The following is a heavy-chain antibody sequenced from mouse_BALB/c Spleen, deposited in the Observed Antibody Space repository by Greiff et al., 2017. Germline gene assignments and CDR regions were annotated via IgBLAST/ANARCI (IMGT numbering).Heavy chain of an antibody. D-gene: IGHD1-2*01. CDR3: ARPTTADWYFDV. CDR1: GFTFSSYG. V-gene: IGHV5-6*02. J-gene: IGHJ1*01. CDR2: ISSGGSYT. Sequence: DVMLVESGGDLVKPGGSLKLSCAASGFTFSSYGMSWVRQTPDKRLEWVATISSGGSYTYYPDSVKGRFTISRDNAKNTLYLQMSSLKSEDTAMYYCARPTTADWYFDVWGAGTTVTVSS.